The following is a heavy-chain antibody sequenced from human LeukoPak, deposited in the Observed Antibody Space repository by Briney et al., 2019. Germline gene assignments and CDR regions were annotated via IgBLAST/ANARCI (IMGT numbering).Heavy chain of an antibody. D-gene: IGHD2-21*02. V-gene: IGHV4-4*02. CDR1: GGSISNGHW. Sequence: SGTLSLTCAVSGGSISNGHWWSWVRQPPGKGLEWIGEIYHSGSARYNPSLKSRVTISVDKSKNQLSLNMSSVTAAATAVSYCARNGDCSLAWWGQGTLVTVSA. CDR3: ARNGDCSLAW. J-gene: IGHJ4*02. CDR2: IYHSGSA.